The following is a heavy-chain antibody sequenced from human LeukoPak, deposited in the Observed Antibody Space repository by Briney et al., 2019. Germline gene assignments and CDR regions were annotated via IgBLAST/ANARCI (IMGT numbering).Heavy chain of an antibody. CDR2: IRYDGSNK. V-gene: IGHV3-30*02. D-gene: IGHD1-26*01. J-gene: IGHJ3*02. Sequence: GGSLRLSCTASGFTCSSYGMNWVRQAPGKGLEWVAFIRYDGSNKYYADSVKGRFTISRDNSKNMLYLQMNSLRAEDTAVYYCAKDWSDSDAFDIWGQGTMVTVSS. CDR1: GFTCSSYG. CDR3: AKDWSDSDAFDI.